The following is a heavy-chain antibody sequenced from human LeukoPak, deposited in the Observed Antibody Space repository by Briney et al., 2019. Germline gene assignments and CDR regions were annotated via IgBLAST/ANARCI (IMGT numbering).Heavy chain of an antibody. V-gene: IGHV4-34*01. D-gene: IGHD3-10*01. CDR2: INHSGST. Sequence: SETLSLTCAVYGGSFSVYYWSWIRQPPGKGLEWIGEINHSGSTNYNPSLKSRVTISVDTSKNQFSLKLSSVTAADTAVYYCARGWVVRGVIGYWGQGTLVTVSS. CDR1: GGSFSVYY. J-gene: IGHJ4*02. CDR3: ARGWVVRGVIGY.